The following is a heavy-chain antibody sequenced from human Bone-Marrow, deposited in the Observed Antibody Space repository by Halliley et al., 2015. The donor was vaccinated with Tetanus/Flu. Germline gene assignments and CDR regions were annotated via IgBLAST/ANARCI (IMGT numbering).Heavy chain of an antibody. Sequence: GLVKPSETLSLTCTVSGGSISGYYWSWIRQPPGKGLEWIGYIYYSGSTNYNPSLESRVTMSLDTSNNQFSLKLTSVTAADTAVYYWASSIVSTSAGNWFDPWGQGTLVTVSS. V-gene: IGHV4-59*01. CDR3: ASSIVSTSAGNWFDP. CDR1: GGSISGYY. D-gene: IGHD5-12*01. J-gene: IGHJ5*02. CDR2: IYYSGST.